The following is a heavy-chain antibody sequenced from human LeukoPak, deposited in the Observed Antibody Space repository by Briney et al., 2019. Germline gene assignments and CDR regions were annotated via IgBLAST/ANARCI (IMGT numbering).Heavy chain of an antibody. CDR1: GFTFSSYG. CDR3: VKSEGPWLMDVDY. D-gene: IGHD5-18*01. CDR2: IRNDGSDK. Sequence: GGSLRLSCAASGFTFSSYGIHWVRQAPGKGLEWVGFIRNDGSDKYYADSLKGRFTISRDNSKNTLYLQMHSLRPEDTAVYFCVKSEGPWLMDVDYWGQGTLVVVSS. V-gene: IGHV3-30*02. J-gene: IGHJ4*02.